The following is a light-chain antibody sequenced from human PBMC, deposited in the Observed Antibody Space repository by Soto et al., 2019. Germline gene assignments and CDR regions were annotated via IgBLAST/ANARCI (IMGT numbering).Light chain of an antibody. CDR2: RNN. Sequence: QSVLTQPPSASGTPGQRVTISCSGSSSNIGSNYVYWYQQLPGTAPKLLIYRNNQRPSGVPDRFSGSKSGTSASLAISGLRSEDEADYYCAAWDASLSGVAFGGGTELTVL. V-gene: IGLV1-47*01. CDR3: AAWDASLSGVA. J-gene: IGLJ2*01. CDR1: SSNIGSNY.